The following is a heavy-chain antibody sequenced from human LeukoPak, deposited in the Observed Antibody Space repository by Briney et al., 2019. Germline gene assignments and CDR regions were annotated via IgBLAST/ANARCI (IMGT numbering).Heavy chain of an antibody. J-gene: IGHJ5*02. D-gene: IGHD3-10*01. Sequence: ASVKVSCKASGYTFSTYDINWVRQVTGQGLGWMGWMNPNSGNTGYAQNIQGRVTMTRNTSINTAYMELSSLRSEDTAVYYCARGPSRDYGSGSSWFDPWGQGTLVTVSS. V-gene: IGHV1-8*01. CDR1: GYTFSTYD. CDR2: MNPNSGNT. CDR3: ARGPSRDYGSGSSWFDP.